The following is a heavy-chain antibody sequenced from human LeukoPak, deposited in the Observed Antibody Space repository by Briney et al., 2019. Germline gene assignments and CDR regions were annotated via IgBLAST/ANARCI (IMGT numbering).Heavy chain of an antibody. Sequence: PGKSLRLSCVASGFTLSSYGMHWVRQAPGKGLEWVALISYDGSQKYYADSVKGRFTVSRDNSTSLLYLQMDSLRAEDTAVYFRAKDRSHCFNGVCSEFDHWGQGTLATVSS. CDR1: GFTLSSYG. CDR2: ISYDGSQK. D-gene: IGHD2-8*01. CDR3: AKDRSHCFNGVCSEFDH. V-gene: IGHV3-30*18. J-gene: IGHJ4*02.